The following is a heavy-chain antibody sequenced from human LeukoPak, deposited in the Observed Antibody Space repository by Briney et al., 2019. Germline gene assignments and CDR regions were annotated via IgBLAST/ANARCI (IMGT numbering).Heavy chain of an antibody. CDR3: AREEALGSGSFDY. D-gene: IGHD1-26*01. CDR2: IYHSGST. Sequence: SETLSLTYAVYGESFSGYYWSWLRQPPGKGMEWIGSIYHSGSTYYNPSLKSRVTISVDTSKNQFSLKLSSVTAADTAVYYCAREEALGSGSFDYWGQGTLVTVSS. J-gene: IGHJ4*02. V-gene: IGHV4-34*01. CDR1: GESFSGYY.